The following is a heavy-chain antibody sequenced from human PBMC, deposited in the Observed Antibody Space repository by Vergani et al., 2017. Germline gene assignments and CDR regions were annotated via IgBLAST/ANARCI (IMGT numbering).Heavy chain of an antibody. CDR2: IRSKANSYAT. D-gene: IGHD2-2*01. Sequence: EVQLVESGGGLVKPGGSLRLSCAASGFTFSGSAMHWVRQASGKGLEWVGRIRSKANSYATAYAASVKGRFTISRDDSKNTAYLPMNSLKTEDTAVYYCTRTPPFDPWGQGTLVTVSS. J-gene: IGHJ5*02. CDR3: TRTPPFDP. V-gene: IGHV3-73*01. CDR1: GFTFSGSA.